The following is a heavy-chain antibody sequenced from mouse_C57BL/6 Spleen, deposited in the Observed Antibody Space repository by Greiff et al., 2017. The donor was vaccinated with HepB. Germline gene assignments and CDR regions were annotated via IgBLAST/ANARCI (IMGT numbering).Heavy chain of an antibody. V-gene: IGHV5-6*01. D-gene: IGHD4-1*01. Sequence: EVKVVESGGDLVKPGGSLKLSCAASGFTFSSYGMSWVRQTPDKRLEWVATISSGGSYTYYPDSVKGRFTISRDNAKNTLYLQMSSLKSEDTAMYYCARHGLGRDYFDYWGQGTTLTVSS. CDR3: ARHGLGRDYFDY. CDR2: ISSGGSYT. CDR1: GFTFSSYG. J-gene: IGHJ2*01.